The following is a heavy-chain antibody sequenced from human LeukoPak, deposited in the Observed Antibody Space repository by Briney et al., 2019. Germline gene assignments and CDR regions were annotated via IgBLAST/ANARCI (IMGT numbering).Heavy chain of an antibody. Sequence: GGSLRLSCAASEFAFSTYGMHWVRQAPGKGLEWVSFLRNDGSKKYYADSVKGRFTISRDNSKNTLYLQMTSLRPEDTAVYSCAKGGTTGLYYFDYWGQGTLVTVSS. CDR3: AKGGTTGLYYFDY. J-gene: IGHJ4*02. D-gene: IGHD4-11*01. CDR2: LRNDGSKK. CDR1: EFAFSTYG. V-gene: IGHV3-30*02.